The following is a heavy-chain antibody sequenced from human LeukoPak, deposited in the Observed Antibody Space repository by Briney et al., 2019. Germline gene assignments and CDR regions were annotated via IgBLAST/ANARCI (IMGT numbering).Heavy chain of an antibody. CDR2: IWYDGSNK. J-gene: IGHJ4*02. CDR1: GFTFNNYG. D-gene: IGHD3-22*01. CDR3: ARGQEYYYDSSAYSKFDY. V-gene: IGHV3-33*01. Sequence: GGSLRLSGAPSGFTFNNYGMHWVRQAQGKGLEWVAAIWYDGSNKYYADSVKGRFTISRDNSKNTLYLQMNSLRAEDTALYYCARGQEYYYDSSAYSKFDYWGQGTLVTVSS.